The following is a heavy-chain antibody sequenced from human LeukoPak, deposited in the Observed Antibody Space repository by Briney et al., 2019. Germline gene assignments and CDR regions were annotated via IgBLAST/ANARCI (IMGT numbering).Heavy chain of an antibody. V-gene: IGHV4-34*01. J-gene: IGHJ6*03. Sequence: PSETLSLTCAVYGGSFSGYYWSWICQPPGKGLEWIGEINHSGSTNYNPSLKSRVTISVDTSKNQFSLKLGSVTAADTAVYYCARETAGRIVVVPAAVRYPYYYYYMDVWGKGTTVTVSS. CDR2: INHSGST. CDR3: ARETAGRIVVVPAAVRYPYYYYYMDV. CDR1: GGSFSGYY. D-gene: IGHD2-2*01.